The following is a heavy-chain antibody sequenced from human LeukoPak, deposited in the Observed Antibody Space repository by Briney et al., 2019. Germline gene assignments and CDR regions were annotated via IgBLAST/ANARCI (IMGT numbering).Heavy chain of an antibody. CDR2: INHSGST. D-gene: IGHD3-10*01. Sequence: SETLSLTCAVYGGSFSGYYWSWIRQPPGKGLEWIGEINHSGSTNYNPSLKSRVTISVDTSKNQFSLKLSSVTAADTAVYYCAKTMVRGVIKNYYYYMDVWGKGTTVTISS. CDR3: AKTMVRGVIKNYYYYMDV. CDR1: GGSFSGYY. V-gene: IGHV4-34*01. J-gene: IGHJ6*03.